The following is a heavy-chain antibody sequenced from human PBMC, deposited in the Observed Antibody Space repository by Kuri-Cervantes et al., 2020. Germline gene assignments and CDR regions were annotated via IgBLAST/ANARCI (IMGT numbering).Heavy chain of an antibody. V-gene: IGHV3-23*01. D-gene: IGHD6-13*01. J-gene: IGHJ4*02. Sequence: LSLTCAASGFTFSSYAMSWVRQAPGKGLEWVSAISGSGGSTYYADSVKGRFTISRDNSKNTLYLQMNSLRAEDTAVYYCAKGEGSSWYACDYWGQGTLVTVSS. CDR2: ISGSGGST. CDR3: AKGEGSSWYACDY. CDR1: GFTFSSYA.